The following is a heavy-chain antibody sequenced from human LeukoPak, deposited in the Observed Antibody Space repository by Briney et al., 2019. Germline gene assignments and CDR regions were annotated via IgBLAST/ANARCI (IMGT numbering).Heavy chain of an antibody. CDR2: ISYSERT. CDR1: GGSFNSASYS. D-gene: IGHD3-16*01. CDR3: AVGVNTTQYYFDY. J-gene: IGHJ4*02. V-gene: IGHV4-39*01. Sequence: SETLSLTCTVSGGSFNSASYSGAWIRQPPGRGLEWIASISYSERTYYNSSLRSRATISEDTSKSQFSLKLVSVTAADTAVYYCAVGVNTTQYYFDYWGQGTLVTVSS.